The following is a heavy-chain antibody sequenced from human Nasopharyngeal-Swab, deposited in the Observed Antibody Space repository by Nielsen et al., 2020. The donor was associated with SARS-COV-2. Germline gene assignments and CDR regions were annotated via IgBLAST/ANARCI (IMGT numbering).Heavy chain of an antibody. V-gene: IGHV3-13*04. D-gene: IGHD2-2*01. CDR2: IGTAGDT. J-gene: IGHJ5*02. CDR3: ARARPDIVVVPAALLFDP. Sequence: GESLKISCAASGFTFSSYDMHWVLQATGKGLEWVSAIGTAGDTYYPGSVKGRFTISRENAKNSLYLQMNSLRAGDTAVYYCARARPDIVVVPAALLFDPWGQGTLVTVSS. CDR1: GFTFSSYD.